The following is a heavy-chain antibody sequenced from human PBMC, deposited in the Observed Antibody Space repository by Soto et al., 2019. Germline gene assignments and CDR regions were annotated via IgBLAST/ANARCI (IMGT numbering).Heavy chain of an antibody. D-gene: IGHD3-3*01. J-gene: IGHJ4*02. CDR2: IYHSGST. CDR1: GGSISSSNW. V-gene: IGHV4-4*02. Sequence: QVQLQESGPGLVKPSGTLSLTCAVSGGSISSSNWWSWVRQPPGKGLEWIGEIYHSGSTNYNPSLKSRVIISVDKSKNQFSLKLSSVTAADTAVYYCARVDGITIFGVVDRHFDYWGQGTLVTVSS. CDR3: ARVDGITIFGVVDRHFDY.